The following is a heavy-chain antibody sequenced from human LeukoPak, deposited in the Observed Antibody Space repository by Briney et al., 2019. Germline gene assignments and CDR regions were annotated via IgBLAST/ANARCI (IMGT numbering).Heavy chain of an antibody. Sequence: GGSLRLSCAASGFTFSSYAMHWVRQAPGKGLEWVAVISYDGSNKYYADSVKGRFTISRDNSKNTLYLQMNSLRAEDTAVYYCAREGFKDYVWGSYRYTPYYFDYWGQGTLVTVSS. D-gene: IGHD3-16*02. V-gene: IGHV3-30*04. CDR2: ISYDGSNK. CDR1: GFTFSSYA. CDR3: AREGFKDYVWGSYRYTPYYFDY. J-gene: IGHJ4*02.